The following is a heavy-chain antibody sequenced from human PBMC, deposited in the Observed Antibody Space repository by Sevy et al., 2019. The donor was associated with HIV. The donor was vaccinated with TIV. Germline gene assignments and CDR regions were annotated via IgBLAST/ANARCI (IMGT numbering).Heavy chain of an antibody. Sequence: GGSLRLSCAAFGFTFSSYWMSWVRQAPGKGLEWVANIKQDGSEKYYVDSVKGRFTISRDNAKNSLYLQMNSLRAEDTAVYYCARKRGYGSGSYSQDAFDIWGQGTMVTVSS. CDR3: ARKRGYGSGSYSQDAFDI. D-gene: IGHD3-10*01. J-gene: IGHJ3*02. V-gene: IGHV3-7*01. CDR1: GFTFSSYW. CDR2: IKQDGSEK.